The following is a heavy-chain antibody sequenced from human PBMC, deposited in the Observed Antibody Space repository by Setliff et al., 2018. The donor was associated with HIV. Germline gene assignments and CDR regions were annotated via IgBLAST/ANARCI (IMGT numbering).Heavy chain of an antibody. D-gene: IGHD2-15*01. CDR3: AKDCSGGSCYYYYMDV. J-gene: IGHJ6*03. Sequence: PGESLRLSCAVSGFTFSSYAMSWVRQAPGKGLEWVSSISGSGGSTHYADSVKGRFTISRDNSKNTLYLQMNSLRVEDTAVYYCAKDCSGGSCYYYYMDVWDKGTTVTVSS. CDR1: GFTFSSYA. CDR2: ISGSGGST. V-gene: IGHV3-23*01.